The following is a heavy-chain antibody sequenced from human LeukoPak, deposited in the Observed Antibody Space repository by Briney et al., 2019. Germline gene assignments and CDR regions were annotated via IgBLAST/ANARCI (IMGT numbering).Heavy chain of an antibody. J-gene: IGHJ2*01. Sequence: GGSLRLSCAASGFTFSTSWMTWIRQAPGKGLEWVASMNQDGSEIHYVDSVKGRLTTSRDNAKNSLFLQMNSLRVEDTAVYYCARVSAAGSGFLDLWGRGTLVLVSA. CDR2: MNQDGSEI. V-gene: IGHV3-7*01. CDR1: GFTFSTSW. D-gene: IGHD6-13*01. CDR3: ARVSAAGSGFLDL.